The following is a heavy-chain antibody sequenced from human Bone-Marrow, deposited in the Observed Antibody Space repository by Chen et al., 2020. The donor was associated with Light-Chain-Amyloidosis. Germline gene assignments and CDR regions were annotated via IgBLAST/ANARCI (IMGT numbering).Heavy chain of an antibody. CDR3: AKDISYDDILPGYPADAFDI. Sequence: EVQLVESGGGLLQRGGSLRLSCAASGFAFSSYAMSWVRQAPGTVLEWVSTISGSGGSRYYGDSVKGRLTISRDNSKNALLLQMNSLRAEDTAVYYCAKDISYDDILPGYPADAFDIWGQGTMVTVSS. D-gene: IGHD3-9*01. CDR1: GFAFSSYA. V-gene: IGHV3-23*04. CDR2: ISGSGGSR. J-gene: IGHJ3*02.